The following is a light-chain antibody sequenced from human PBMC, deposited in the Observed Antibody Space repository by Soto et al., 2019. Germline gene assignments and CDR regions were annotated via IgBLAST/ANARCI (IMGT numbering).Light chain of an antibody. CDR3: QYDGTSAL. CDR1: QSVSDSY. V-gene: IGKV3-20*01. CDR2: AS. J-gene: IGKJ3*01. Sequence: EIVLTQSPGTLSLSPGERATLSCRASQSVSDSYLAWYQQKPGQAPRLLIYASSRATGLPDRFSGSGSGTYFTITISRLAPEDVAVYYCQYDGTSALFGAGTKVDIK.